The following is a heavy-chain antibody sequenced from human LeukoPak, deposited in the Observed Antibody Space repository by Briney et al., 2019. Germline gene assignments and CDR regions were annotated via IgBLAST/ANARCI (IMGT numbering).Heavy chain of an antibody. J-gene: IGHJ5*02. Sequence: SETLSLTSTVSGGSISSGDYFWSWIRQPPGKGLEWIGYMHYTGSTYFNPSLKSRVTTSVDTSKNQFSLKLSSVTAADTAVYYCARDGCRGSSCIGNWFDPWGQGTLVTVSS. D-gene: IGHD2-15*01. CDR2: MHYTGST. CDR1: GGSISSGDYF. CDR3: ARDGCRGSSCIGNWFDP. V-gene: IGHV4-30-4*01.